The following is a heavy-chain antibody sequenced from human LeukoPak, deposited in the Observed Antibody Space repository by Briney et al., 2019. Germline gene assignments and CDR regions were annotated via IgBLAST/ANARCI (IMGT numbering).Heavy chain of an antibody. CDR3: ARDVIVVVPAVDGEGWYFDY. V-gene: IGHV3-48*03. D-gene: IGHD2-2*01. J-gene: IGHJ4*02. CDR2: ISSSGSTI. Sequence: GGSLRLSCAASGFTFSSYEMNWVRQAPGKGLEWVSYISSSGSTIYYADSVKGRFTISRDNAKNSLYLQVNSLRAEDTAVYYCARDVIVVVPAVDGEGWYFDYWGQGTLVTVSS. CDR1: GFTFSSYE.